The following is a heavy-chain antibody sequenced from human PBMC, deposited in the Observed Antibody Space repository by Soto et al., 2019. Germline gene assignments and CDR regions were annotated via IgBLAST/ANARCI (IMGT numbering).Heavy chain of an antibody. J-gene: IGHJ4*02. V-gene: IGHV3-23*01. CDR2: ISATVGGT. CDR3: ANAEHPRRSIGFDX. CDR1: GFTFGCYV. Sequence: WGSLRLSCAGSGFTFGCYVMTWVRQSPGKWLEWVSSISATVGGTYYAGSVKGRFTISRYNSKNTLFLQMNSLRAEDTAIYYCANAEHPRRSIGFDXWGQRTLVTV. D-gene: IGHD3-16*02.